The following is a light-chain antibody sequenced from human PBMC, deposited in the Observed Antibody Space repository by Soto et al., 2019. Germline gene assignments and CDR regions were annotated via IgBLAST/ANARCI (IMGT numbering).Light chain of an antibody. V-gene: IGKV3-15*01. J-gene: IGKJ4*01. CDR2: GAS. CDR1: QSVGSN. Sequence: EILMTQSPATLSVSPGERATLSCRASQSVGSNLAWYQQKPGQTPRLLIYGASTRATGFTGRFSGSGSGTEFTLTISSLQSEDFAIYYCQQYNNWPLTFGGGTKVDIK. CDR3: QQYNNWPLT.